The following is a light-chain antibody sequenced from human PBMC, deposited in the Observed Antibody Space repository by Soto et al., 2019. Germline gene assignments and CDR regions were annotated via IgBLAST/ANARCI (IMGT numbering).Light chain of an antibody. Sequence: DIQMTQSPSTLSASVGDRVTITCRASQTVNTRLAWYQQKPGKAPKVLIFDASSLKTGVPSRFSGSGSGTEFTLTISNLQPDDLATYYCQQYDSYSSGPLGQGTKVEIK. CDR1: QTVNTR. J-gene: IGKJ1*01. V-gene: IGKV1-5*01. CDR3: QQYDSYSSGP. CDR2: DAS.